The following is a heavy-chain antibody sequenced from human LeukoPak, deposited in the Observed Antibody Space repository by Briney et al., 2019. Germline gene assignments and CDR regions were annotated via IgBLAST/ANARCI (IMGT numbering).Heavy chain of an antibody. D-gene: IGHD3-10*01. CDR2: IYTSGST. Sequence: PSETLSLTCTVSGGSISSYYWSWIRQPAGKGLEWIGRIYTSGSTNYNPSLKSRVTISVDTSKNQFSLKLSSVTAADTAVYYCARGVRPAFITMVRGGYYMDVWGKGTTVTVSS. J-gene: IGHJ6*03. V-gene: IGHV4-4*07. CDR1: GGSISSYY. CDR3: ARGVRPAFITMVRGGYYMDV.